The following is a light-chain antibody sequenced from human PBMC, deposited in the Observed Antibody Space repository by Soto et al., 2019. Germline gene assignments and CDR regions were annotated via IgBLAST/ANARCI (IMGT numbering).Light chain of an antibody. CDR1: SSNIGAGYD. J-gene: IGLJ1*01. CDR3: QSYDSSLSLYV. CDR2: GNS. Sequence: QPVLTQPPSVSGAPGQRVTISCTGSSSNIGAGYDVHWYQQLPGTAPKFLIYGNSNRPSGVPDRFSGSKSGTSASLAITGLQAEDEAHYYCQSYDSSLSLYVFGTGTKVTVL. V-gene: IGLV1-40*01.